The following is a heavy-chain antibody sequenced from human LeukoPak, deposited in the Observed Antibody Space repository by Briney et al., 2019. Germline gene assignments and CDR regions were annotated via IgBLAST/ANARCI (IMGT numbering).Heavy chain of an antibody. J-gene: IGHJ4*02. D-gene: IGHD2-2*01. Sequence: PSETLSLTCTVSGGSISSGGYYWSWIRQPPGKGLEWIGYIYHSGSTYYNPSLKSRVTISVDRSKNQFSLKLSSVTAADTAVYYCARVMPYGDHYFDYWGQGTLVTVSS. V-gene: IGHV4-30-2*01. CDR3: ARVMPYGDHYFDY. CDR1: GGSISSGGYY. CDR2: IYHSGST.